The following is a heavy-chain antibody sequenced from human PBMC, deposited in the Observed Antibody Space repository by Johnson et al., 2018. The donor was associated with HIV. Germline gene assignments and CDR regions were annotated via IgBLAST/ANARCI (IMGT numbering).Heavy chain of an antibody. D-gene: IGHD6-13*01. CDR3: ARAIAAAGSSLEDDA. Sequence: VQLVESGGGVVRPGGSLRLSCATSGFTFDNYGMNWVRQAPGKGLEWVSGINWTGNTIGYADSVKGLFTISRDNTENALYLQMNSLRAEDTALYYCARAIAAAGSSLEDDAWGQGTMVTVSS. CDR2: INWTGNTI. J-gene: IGHJ3*01. V-gene: IGHV3-20*04. CDR1: GFTFDNYG.